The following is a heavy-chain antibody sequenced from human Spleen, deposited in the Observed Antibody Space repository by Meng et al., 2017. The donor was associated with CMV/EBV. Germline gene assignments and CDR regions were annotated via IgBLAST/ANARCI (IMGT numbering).Heavy chain of an antibody. D-gene: IGHD1-26*01. V-gene: IGHV4-4*02. CDR2: IYHSGST. J-gene: IGHJ5*02. Sequence: TCDVSGGSISSSNWWSWVRQPPGKGLEWIGEIYHSGSTNYNPSLKSRVTISVDKSKNQFSLKLSSVTAADTAVYYCARVGATQGWFDPWGQGTLVTVS. CDR3: ARVGATQGWFDP. CDR1: GGSISSSNW.